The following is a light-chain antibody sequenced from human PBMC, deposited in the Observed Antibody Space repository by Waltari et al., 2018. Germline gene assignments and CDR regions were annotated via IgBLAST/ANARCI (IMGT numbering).Light chain of an antibody. J-gene: IGKJ1*01. CDR3: QYYDSSPLWT. CDR1: QSIDSTY. V-gene: IGKV3-20*01. CDR2: GAS. Sequence: EIVLTQSPGTLSLSPGERVTLSCRASQSIDSTYLAWYQQKPGQPPRLLIYGASNRATGISDRFSGSVSGTDFTLTISRLDPEDFAVYYCQYYDSSPLWTFGQGTKVEIK.